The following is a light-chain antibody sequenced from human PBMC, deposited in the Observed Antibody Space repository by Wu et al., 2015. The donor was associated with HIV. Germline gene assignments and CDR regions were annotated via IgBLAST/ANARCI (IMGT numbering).Light chain of an antibody. V-gene: IGKV1-5*03. J-gene: IGKJ2*01. CDR1: QSINSW. CDR2: KAS. Sequence: DIQMTQSPSTLSASVGDRVTITCRASQSINSWLAWYQQKPGKAPKLLIYKASSLESGVPSRFSGSGSGTEFTLTISSLQPDDFATYCCQQYNSYSYTFGQGTKLEIK. CDR3: QQYNSYSYT.